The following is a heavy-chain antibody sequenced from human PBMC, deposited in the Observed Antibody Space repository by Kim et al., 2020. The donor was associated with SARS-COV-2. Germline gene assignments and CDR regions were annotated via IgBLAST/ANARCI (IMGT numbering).Heavy chain of an antibody. D-gene: IGHD6-13*01. J-gene: IGHJ4*02. V-gene: IGHV3-74*01. CDR3: AREIEAPGKTCDY. Sequence: SYANSWKDQFTLARENAKTTMYVKINSLRAEDTAVYYCAREIEAPGKTCDYWGQGTLVTVSS.